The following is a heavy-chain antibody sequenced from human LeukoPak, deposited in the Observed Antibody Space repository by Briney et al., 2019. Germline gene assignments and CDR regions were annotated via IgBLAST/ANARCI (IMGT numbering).Heavy chain of an antibody. CDR1: GYSFTSYW. J-gene: IGHJ5*02. CDR3: AREDPFKNWFDP. CDR2: IDPSDSYT. Sequence: GESLRVSCKGSGYSFTSYWISWARQMPGKGLEWMGRIDPSDSYTNYSPSFQGHVTISADKSISTAYLQWSSLKASDTAMYYCAREDPFKNWFDPWGQGTLVTVSS. V-gene: IGHV5-10-1*01.